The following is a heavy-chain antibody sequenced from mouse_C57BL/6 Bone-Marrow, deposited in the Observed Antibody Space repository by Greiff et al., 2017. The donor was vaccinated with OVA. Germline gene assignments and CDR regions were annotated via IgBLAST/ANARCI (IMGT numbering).Heavy chain of an antibody. V-gene: IGHV5-12*01. CDR1: GFTFSDYY. D-gene: IGHD1-1*01. CDR3: ASPIYYYGSRGFAY. Sequence: EVKVVESGGGLVQPGGSLKLSCAASGFTFSDYYMYWVRQTPEKRLEWVAYISNGGGSTYYPDTVQGRFTISRDNAKNTLYLQMSRLKSEDTAMYYCASPIYYYGSRGFAYWGQGTLVTVSA. J-gene: IGHJ3*01. CDR2: ISNGGGST.